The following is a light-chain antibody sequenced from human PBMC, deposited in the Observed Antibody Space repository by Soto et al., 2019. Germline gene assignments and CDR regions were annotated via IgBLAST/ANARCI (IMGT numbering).Light chain of an antibody. V-gene: IGKV3-11*01. Sequence: EIVLTQSPATLSLSPGERATLSCRASQSVGNFLAWYQQKPGQPPRLVIYDASNRATGIPARFSGSGSGTDVTLTISSLEPEDFAVYYCQQRSTLYTFGQGTKLEIK. CDR3: QQRSTLYT. CDR1: QSVGNF. CDR2: DAS. J-gene: IGKJ2*01.